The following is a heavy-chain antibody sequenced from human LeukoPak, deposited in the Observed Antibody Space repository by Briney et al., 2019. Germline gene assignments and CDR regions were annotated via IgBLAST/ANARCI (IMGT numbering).Heavy chain of an antibody. V-gene: IGHV3-53*05. CDR3: AKEGGTVTHIWGYYYFDY. CDR1: GSVVSSNY. Sequence: GGSLRLSCAASGSVVSSNYMSWVRQAPGKGLEWVSVLYIGGTTGYADSVKGRFTISRDNSKNTLYLQMNSLRAEDTAVYYCAKEGGTVTHIWGYYYFDYWGQGTLVTVSS. CDR2: LYIGGTT. D-gene: IGHD4-17*01. J-gene: IGHJ4*02.